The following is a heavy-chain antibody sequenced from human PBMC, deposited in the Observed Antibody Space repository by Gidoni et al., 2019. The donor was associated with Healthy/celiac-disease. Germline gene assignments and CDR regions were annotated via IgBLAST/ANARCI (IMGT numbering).Heavy chain of an antibody. CDR3: ARSGIEAGRLGWFDP. Sequence: QVQLMQSGAEVKKPGSSGKVCCKASGGTCSSYAISWVRQAPGQGLEWMGGIIPIFGTANYAQKFQGRFTITADESTSTAYMELSSLRSEDTAVYYCARSGIEAGRLGWFDPWGQGTLVTVSS. CDR2: IIPIFGTA. CDR1: GGTCSSYA. J-gene: IGHJ5*02. V-gene: IGHV1-69*01. D-gene: IGHD3-16*01.